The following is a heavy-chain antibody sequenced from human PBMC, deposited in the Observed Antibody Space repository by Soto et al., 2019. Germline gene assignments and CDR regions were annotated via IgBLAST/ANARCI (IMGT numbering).Heavy chain of an antibody. CDR2: INPATGAA. J-gene: IGHJ3*02. V-gene: IGHV1-2*02. CDR3: ARGGGVGVDGSAAVAM. D-gene: IGHD3-3*01. CDR1: GYPVTAYY. Sequence: QLHLGQSGAVVKKPGASVTVSCSASGYPVTAYYMHWVRQAPGRGLEWMGGINPATGAAKYTQTFQGRVTMTRDTPTSTVFMELIGLTSEDTAVFYCARGGGVGVDGSAAVAMWGHGTLVTVSS.